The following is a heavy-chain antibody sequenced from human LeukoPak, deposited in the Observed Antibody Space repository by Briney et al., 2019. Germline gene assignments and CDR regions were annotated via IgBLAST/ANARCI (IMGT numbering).Heavy chain of an antibody. CDR3: ARDGGSLEWSPDYYMDV. V-gene: IGHV7-4-1*02. CDR1: GYTFTSYA. CDR2: INTNTGNP. J-gene: IGHJ6*03. D-gene: IGHD3-3*01. Sequence: ASVKVSCKASGYTFTSYAMNWVRQAPGQGLEWMGWINTNTGNPTYAQGFTGRFVFSLDTSVSTAYLQISSLKAEDTAVYYCARDGGSLEWSPDYYMDVWGKGTTVTVSS.